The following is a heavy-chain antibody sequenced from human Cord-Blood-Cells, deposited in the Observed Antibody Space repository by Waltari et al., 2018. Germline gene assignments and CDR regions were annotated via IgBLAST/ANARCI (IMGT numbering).Heavy chain of an antibody. D-gene: IGHD2-2*01. Sequence: QVQLVQSGAEVKKPGSSVKVSCKASGGTFSSYAISWVRQAPGPGLEWMGGIIPIVGTANYAQKVQGRVTITADESTSTAYMELSSLRSEDTAVYYCARRYCSSTSCYYFDYWGQGTLVTVSS. V-gene: IGHV1-69*12. CDR2: IIPIVGTA. CDR1: GGTFSSYA. J-gene: IGHJ4*02. CDR3: ARRYCSSTSCYYFDY.